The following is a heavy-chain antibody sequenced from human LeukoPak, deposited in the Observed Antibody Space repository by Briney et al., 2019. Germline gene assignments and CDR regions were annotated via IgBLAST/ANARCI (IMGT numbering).Heavy chain of an antibody. CDR2: IYYSGST. CDR3: ARAGGYYRYYFDY. D-gene: IGHD2/OR15-2a*01. Sequence: SETLSLTCTVSGGSISGYYWSWIRQSPGKGLEWIAYIYYSGSTNYNPSLKSRVTISVDTSKNQFSLKLSSVTAADTAVYYCARAGGYYRYYFDYWGQGTLVTVSS. J-gene: IGHJ4*02. CDR1: GGSISGYY. V-gene: IGHV4-59*12.